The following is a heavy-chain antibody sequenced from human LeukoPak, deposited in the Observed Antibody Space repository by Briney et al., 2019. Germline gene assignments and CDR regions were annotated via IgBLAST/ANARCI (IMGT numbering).Heavy chain of an antibody. CDR3: ARVGAATYAFDI. CDR1: GFIFSDYY. D-gene: IGHD3-16*01. V-gene: IGHV3-11*04. J-gene: IGHJ3*02. Sequence: GGSLRLSCAASGFIFSDYYMTWIRQAPGKGLEWVSYVTSSGGHMYYADSAKGRFTISRDNAKNTLYLQMNSLRAEDTAVYYCARVGAATYAFDIWGQGTMVTVSS. CDR2: VTSSGGHM.